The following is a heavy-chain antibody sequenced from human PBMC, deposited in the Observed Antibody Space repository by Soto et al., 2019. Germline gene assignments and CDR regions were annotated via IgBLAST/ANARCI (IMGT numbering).Heavy chain of an antibody. D-gene: IGHD3-9*01. CDR2: ISYDGSNK. CDR3: AKEYYDILTGLSPYYFDY. J-gene: IGHJ4*02. Sequence: GGSLRLSCAVSGFTFSSYGMHWVRQAPGKGLEWVAVISYDGSNKYYADSVKGRFTISRDNSKNTLYLQMNSLRAEDTAVYYCAKEYYDILTGLSPYYFDYWGQGTLVTVSS. CDR1: GFTFSSYG. V-gene: IGHV3-30*18.